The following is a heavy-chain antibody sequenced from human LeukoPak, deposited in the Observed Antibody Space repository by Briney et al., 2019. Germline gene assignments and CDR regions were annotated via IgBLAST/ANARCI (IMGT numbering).Heavy chain of an antibody. D-gene: IGHD2-15*01. Sequence: GGSLRLSXAASGFTFGSYAMSWVRQAPGKGLEWVSTISGSGGNTYYADSVKGRFTISRDNSKNALYLQMTSLRAEDTALYHCAKDIVLGDCSAGSCYPLGNWGRGTRVTVSS. CDR2: ISGSGGNT. CDR1: GFTFGSYA. J-gene: IGHJ4*02. V-gene: IGHV3-23*01. CDR3: AKDIVLGDCSAGSCYPLGN.